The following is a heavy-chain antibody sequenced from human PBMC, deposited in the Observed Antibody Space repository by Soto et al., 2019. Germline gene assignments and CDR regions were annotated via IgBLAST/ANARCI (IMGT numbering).Heavy chain of an antibody. J-gene: IGHJ4*02. V-gene: IGHV4-59*01. CDR1: GGSLSSDF. Sequence: QVQLQASGPGLVKPSETLSLTCTVSGGSLSSDFWSWIRQPPGKGLEWIGSLFHSGSSNYNPALESRVTISVHTSKNQFSLRLNSVSAADTALYYCARALYYYDGSGYHFDSWGQGTLVTVSS. CDR3: ARALYYYDGSGYHFDS. CDR2: LFHSGSS. D-gene: IGHD3-22*01.